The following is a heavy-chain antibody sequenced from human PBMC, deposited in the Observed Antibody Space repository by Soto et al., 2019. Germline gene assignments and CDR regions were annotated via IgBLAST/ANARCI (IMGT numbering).Heavy chain of an antibody. Sequence: PGGSLRLSCAASGFTFSSYAMHWVRQAPGKGLEWVAVISYDGSNKYYADSVKGRFTISRDNSKNTLYLQMNSLRAEDTAVYYCAREHYDSSGYPPYGMDVWGQGTTVTVSS. J-gene: IGHJ6*02. V-gene: IGHV3-30-3*01. CDR2: ISYDGSNK. D-gene: IGHD3-22*01. CDR3: AREHYDSSGYPPYGMDV. CDR1: GFTFSSYA.